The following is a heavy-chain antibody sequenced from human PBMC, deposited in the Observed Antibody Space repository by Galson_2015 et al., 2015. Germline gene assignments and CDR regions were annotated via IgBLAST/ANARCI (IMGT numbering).Heavy chain of an antibody. J-gene: IGHJ4*02. Sequence: SLRLSCAASGFSFSSFTMSWVRQAPGKGLEWVASMKEDGTDENYVGSVKGRFTISRDNAKNSLYLQMSSLRAEDTAVYYCARGGILRGRFDYWGQGALVTVSS. CDR3: ARGGILRGRFDY. CDR2: MKEDGTDE. D-gene: IGHD3-16*01. CDR1: GFSFSSFT. V-gene: IGHV3-7*03.